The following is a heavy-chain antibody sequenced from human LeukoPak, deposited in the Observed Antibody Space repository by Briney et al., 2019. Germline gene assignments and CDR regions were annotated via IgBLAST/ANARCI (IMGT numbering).Heavy chain of an antibody. CDR2: INSDGSST. CDR3: ARDRGDDYGDPNWFDP. D-gene: IGHD4-17*01. V-gene: IGHV3-74*01. Sequence: GGSLRLSCAASGFTFISYWMHWVRQAPGKGLVWASRINSDGSSTSYADSVKGRFTISRDNAKNTLYLLMTSLRDEDTAVYYCARDRGDDYGDPNWFDPWGQGTLVTVSS. J-gene: IGHJ5*02. CDR1: GFTFISYW.